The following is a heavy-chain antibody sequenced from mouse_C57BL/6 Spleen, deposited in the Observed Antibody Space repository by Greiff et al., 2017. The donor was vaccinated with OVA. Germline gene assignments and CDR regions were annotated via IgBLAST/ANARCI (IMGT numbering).Heavy chain of an antibody. CDR1: GYTFTDYY. CDR3: ARGGDEGENY. J-gene: IGHJ2*01. D-gene: IGHD3-3*01. Sequence: EVQLQQSGPELVKPGASVKISCKASGYTFTDYYMNWVKQSHGKSLEWIGDINPNNGGTSYNQKFKGKATLTVDKSSSTAYMELRSLTSEDSAVYYCARGGDEGENYWGQGTTLTVSS. CDR2: INPNNGGT. V-gene: IGHV1-26*01.